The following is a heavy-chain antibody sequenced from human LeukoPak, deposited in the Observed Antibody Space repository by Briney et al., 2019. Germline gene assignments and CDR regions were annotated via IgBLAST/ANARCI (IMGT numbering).Heavy chain of an antibody. CDR1: GFTFSSFA. CDR2: ISYDGNNK. J-gene: IGHJ4*02. Sequence: GGSLRLSCAASGFTFSSFALHWVRQAPGKGLQWVAVISYDGNNKYYADSVKGRFTISRDNSKNTLYLQMNNLRAQDTAVYYCARVGRGYSFNVYCFDYWGQGTLVTVSS. CDR3: ARVGRGYSFNVYCFDY. D-gene: IGHD5-18*01. V-gene: IGHV3-30*01.